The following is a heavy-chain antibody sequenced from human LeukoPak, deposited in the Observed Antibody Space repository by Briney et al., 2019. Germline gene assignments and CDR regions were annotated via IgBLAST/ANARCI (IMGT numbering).Heavy chain of an antibody. D-gene: IGHD3-22*01. CDR1: GGSNSIYY. Sequence: PSETLSLTCTVSGGSNSIYYWSWIRQPPGKGLEWIGYIYYSGSTNYNPSPKSRVTISVDTSKNQLSLKMSSVTAADTAVYYCARVVTYYDSSGSVNGYFDLWGRGTLVTVSS. J-gene: IGHJ2*01. CDR3: ARVVTYYDSSGSVNGYFDL. CDR2: IYYSGST. V-gene: IGHV4-59*01.